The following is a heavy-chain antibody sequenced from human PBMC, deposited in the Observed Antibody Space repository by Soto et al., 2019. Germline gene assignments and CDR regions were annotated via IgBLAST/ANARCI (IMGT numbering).Heavy chain of an antibody. D-gene: IGHD4-17*01. Sequence: QVQLQESGPGLVKPSETLSLTCTVSGGSISSYYWSWIRRPPGKGLEWIGYIYYSGSTIYNPSLKSRVTISVDTSKNQFSLKLSSVTAADTAVYYCAREDYGGNKGFDYWGQGTLVTVSS. CDR3: AREDYGGNKGFDY. V-gene: IGHV4-59*01. CDR1: GGSISSYY. CDR2: IYYSGST. J-gene: IGHJ4*02.